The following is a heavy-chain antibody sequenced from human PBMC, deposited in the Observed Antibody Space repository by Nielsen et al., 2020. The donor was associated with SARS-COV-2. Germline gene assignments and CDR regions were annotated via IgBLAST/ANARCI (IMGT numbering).Heavy chain of an antibody. CDR2: IYPGDSDT. V-gene: IGHV5-51*01. Sequence: VRQMPGKGLEWMGIIYPGDSDTRYSPSFQGHVTISADKSISTAYLQWSSLKASDTAMYYCARQGVYCSGGSCYSNFDYWGQGTLVTVSS. D-gene: IGHD2-15*01. J-gene: IGHJ4*02. CDR3: ARQGVYCSGGSCYSNFDY.